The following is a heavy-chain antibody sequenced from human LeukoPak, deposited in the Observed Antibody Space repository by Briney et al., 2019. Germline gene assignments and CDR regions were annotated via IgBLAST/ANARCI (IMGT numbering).Heavy chain of an antibody. Sequence: PSETLSLICTVSGGSISSGGYSWSWIRQPPGKGLEWIGEINHSGSTNYNPSLKSRVTISVDTSKNQFSLKLSSVTAADTAVYYCARGGVSSRWGQGTLVTVSS. CDR1: GGSISSGGYS. CDR3: ARGGVSSR. J-gene: IGHJ4*02. D-gene: IGHD6-13*01. V-gene: IGHV4-39*07. CDR2: INHSGST.